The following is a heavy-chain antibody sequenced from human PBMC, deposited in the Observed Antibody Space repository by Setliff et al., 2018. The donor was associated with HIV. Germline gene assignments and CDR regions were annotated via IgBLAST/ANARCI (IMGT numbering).Heavy chain of an antibody. Sequence: SCKASGYSFSGYYMHWVRQAPGKGLEWVAVISYDGSNKYYADSVKGRFTISRDNSKNTLYLQMNSLRAEDTAVYYCAKDPRAAVATICDYWGQGTPVTVSS. CDR2: ISYDGSNK. J-gene: IGHJ4*02. V-gene: IGHV3-30*04. CDR3: AKDPRAAVATICDY. CDR1: GYSFSGYY. D-gene: IGHD5-12*01.